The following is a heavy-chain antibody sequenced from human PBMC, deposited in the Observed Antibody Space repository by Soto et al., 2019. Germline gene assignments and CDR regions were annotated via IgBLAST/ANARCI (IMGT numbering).Heavy chain of an antibody. CDR3: AIRRGGGSSPWGGIDY. V-gene: IGHV1-69*01. D-gene: IGHD6-6*01. J-gene: IGHJ4*02. CDR1: GGTFSSYA. CDR2: IIPIFGTA. Sequence: QVQLVQSGAEVKKPGSSVKVSCKASGGTFSSYAISWVRQAPGQGLEWMGGIIPIFGTANYAQKFQGRVTITADESRGHAVMGLSSRRSEETAVYYCAIRRGGGSSPWGGIDYWGQGTLVTVSS.